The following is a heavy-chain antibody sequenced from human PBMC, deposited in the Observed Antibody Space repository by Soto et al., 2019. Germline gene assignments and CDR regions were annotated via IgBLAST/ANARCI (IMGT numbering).Heavy chain of an antibody. Sequence: EVQLLESGGGLVQPGGSLRLSCAASDFTFSSSAMSWVRQAPGKGLEWVSGITGNGGGTYYADSVQGRFAISRDTSKSTRYLQMNSLRAEATAVYYCAKKSTDPSYPRVDYWGQGALVTVPS. CDR1: DFTFSSSA. V-gene: IGHV3-23*01. CDR3: AKKSTDPSYPRVDY. J-gene: IGHJ4*02. CDR2: ITGNGGGT. D-gene: IGHD5-18*01.